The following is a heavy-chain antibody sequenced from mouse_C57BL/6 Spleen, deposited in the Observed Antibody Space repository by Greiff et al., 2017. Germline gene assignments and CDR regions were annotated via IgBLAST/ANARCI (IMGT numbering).Heavy chain of an antibody. Sequence: VQLQQSGAELVRPGASVTLSCKASGYTFTDYEMHWVKQTPVHGLEWIGAIDPETGGTAYNQKFKGKAILTADKSSSTAYMELRSLTSEDSAVYYCTRKGLLRTFACWGQGTLVTVSA. V-gene: IGHV1-15*01. CDR2: IDPETGGT. CDR1: GYTFTDYE. CDR3: TRKGLLRTFAC. D-gene: IGHD2-3*01. J-gene: IGHJ3*01.